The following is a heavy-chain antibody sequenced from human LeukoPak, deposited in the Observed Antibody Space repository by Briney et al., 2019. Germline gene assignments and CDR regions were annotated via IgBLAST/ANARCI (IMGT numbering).Heavy chain of an antibody. CDR2: IYTSGST. CDR1: GGSISSGSYY. Sequence: SQTLSLTCTVSGGSISSGSYYWSWIRQPAGRGLEWIGRIYTSGSTNYNPSLKSRATISVDTPTNQLSLKLRSLTTADTAVYYCAREEAGDFDYWGQGTLVTVSS. V-gene: IGHV4-61*02. D-gene: IGHD6-19*01. CDR3: AREEAGDFDY. J-gene: IGHJ4*02.